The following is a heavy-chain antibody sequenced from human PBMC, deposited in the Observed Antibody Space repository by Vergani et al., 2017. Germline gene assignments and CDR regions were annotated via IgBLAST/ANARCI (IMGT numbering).Heavy chain of an antibody. Sequence: EVQLVESGGGLVKPGGSLRLSCAASGFTFSSYSMNWVRQAPGKGLEWVSSISSSSSYIYYADSVKGRFTLSRDNAQNSLYLQMNILRAEDTAVYYCARESPRDDYWGQGTLVTVSS. J-gene: IGHJ4*02. CDR3: ARESPRDDY. CDR1: GFTFSSYS. CDR2: ISSSSSYI. V-gene: IGHV3-21*01. D-gene: IGHD5-24*01.